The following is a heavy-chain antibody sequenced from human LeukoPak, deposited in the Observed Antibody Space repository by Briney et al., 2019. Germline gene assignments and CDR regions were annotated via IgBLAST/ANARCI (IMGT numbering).Heavy chain of an antibody. CDR2: IYYSGST. CDR3: VRQTYGSGSYYNLDC. J-gene: IGHJ4*02. D-gene: IGHD3-10*01. V-gene: IGHV4-39*01. Sequence: SSETLSLTCTVPGGSISSSTHYWGWIRQPPGKGLEWIGTIYYSGSTYYNPSLKSRATISVDTSKNQFSLKLGSVTAADTAVYYCVRQTYGSGSYYNLDCWGQGTLVTVSS. CDR1: GGSISSSTHY.